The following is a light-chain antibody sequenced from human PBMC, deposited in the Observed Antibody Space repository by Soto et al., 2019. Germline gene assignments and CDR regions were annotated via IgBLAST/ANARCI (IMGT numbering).Light chain of an antibody. J-gene: IGLJ1*01. CDR3: SSYTISRTYV. CDR2: EVS. CDR1: NSDVGGYNY. V-gene: IGLV2-14*01. Sequence: QSVLTQPASVSGSPGQSITISCTGTNSDVGGYNYVSWYQQHPGKAPKLMIYEVSYRPSGVSNRFSGSKSGNTASLTSSGLQAEDEADYYCSSYTISRTYVFGTGTKVTVL.